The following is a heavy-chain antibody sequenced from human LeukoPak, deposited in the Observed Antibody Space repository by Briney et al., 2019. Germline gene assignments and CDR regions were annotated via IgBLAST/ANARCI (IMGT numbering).Heavy chain of an antibody. CDR2: INPSAGST. CDR3: ARVGRRPFDY. J-gene: IGHJ4*02. CDR1: GYTFTDYY. Sequence: ASVKVSCKASGYTFTDYYLHWVRQAPGQGLEWMGIINPSAGSTNYAQKFQGRVTMTRDTSTGTVYMDVSSLRSEDTAVYYCARVGRRPFDYWGQGTLVTVSS. V-gene: IGHV1-46*01.